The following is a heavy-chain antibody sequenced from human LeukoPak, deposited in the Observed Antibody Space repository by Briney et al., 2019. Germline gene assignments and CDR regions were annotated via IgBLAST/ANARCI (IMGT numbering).Heavy chain of an antibody. J-gene: IGHJ3*02. D-gene: IGHD6-13*01. CDR2: IYYSGSA. V-gene: IGHV4-30-4*01. Sequence: SETLSLTCTVSDGSITSGDYYWTWIRQPPGKGLEWIGYIYYSGSAYYNPSLKSRVTISVDKSKNQFSLKLSSVTAADTAVYYCARDNQQLVTKGAFDIWGQGTMVTVSS. CDR3: ARDNQQLVTKGAFDI. CDR1: DGSITSGDYY.